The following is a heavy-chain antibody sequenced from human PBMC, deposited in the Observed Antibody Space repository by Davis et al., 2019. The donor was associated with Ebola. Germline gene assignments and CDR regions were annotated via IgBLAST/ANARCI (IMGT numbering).Heavy chain of an antibody. CDR2: ISGSGGST. V-gene: IGHV3-23*01. Sequence: PGGSLRLSCAASGFTFSSYAMSWVRQAPGKGLEWVSAISGSGGSTYYADSVKGRFTISRDNSKNTLYLQMNSLRAEEPAVYYCAKQGEYSSSAGRLWGQGTLVTVSS. CDR3: AKQGEYSSSAGRL. CDR1: GFTFSSYA. J-gene: IGHJ4*02. D-gene: IGHD6-6*01.